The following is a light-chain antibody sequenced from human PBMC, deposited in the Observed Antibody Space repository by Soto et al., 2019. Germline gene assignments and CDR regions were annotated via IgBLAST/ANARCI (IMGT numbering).Light chain of an antibody. V-gene: IGLV2-14*01. J-gene: IGLJ1*01. CDR3: SSYVGNNNHHA. Sequence: QSALTQPASVSGSLGQSITISCTGTSSDIGGYKYVSWYQQHPGKAPKLIIFEVSNRPSGVSDRFSGSKSGNSASLTVSGLQAEDEADYYCSSYVGNNNHHAFGTGTKVTVL. CDR2: EVS. CDR1: SSDIGGYKY.